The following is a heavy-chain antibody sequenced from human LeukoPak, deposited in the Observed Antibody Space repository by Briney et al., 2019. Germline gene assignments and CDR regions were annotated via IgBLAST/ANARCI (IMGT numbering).Heavy chain of an antibody. D-gene: IGHD6-19*01. CDR3: ARDFGTTGWHTFDY. CDR1: GDSVSSKNGA. V-gene: IGHV6-1*01. Sequence: SQTLSLTCVVSGDSVSSKNGAWNWIRQSPSTGLQWLGRTYYRSKWYNDYAESMEGRMTISQDASKNQYSLHLNSVTPDDTAVYYCARDFGTTGWHTFDYWGQGTLVTVSS. J-gene: IGHJ4*02. CDR2: TYYRSKWYN.